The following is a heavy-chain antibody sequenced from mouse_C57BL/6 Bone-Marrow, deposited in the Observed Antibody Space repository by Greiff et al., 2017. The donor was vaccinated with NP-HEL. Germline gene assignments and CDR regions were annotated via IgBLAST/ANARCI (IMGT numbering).Heavy chain of an antibody. D-gene: IGHD3-2*02. Sequence: VQLQESGAELARPGASVKLSCKASGYTFTSYGISWVKQRTGQGLEWIGEIYPRSGNTYYNEKFKGKATLTADKSSSTAYMELRSLTSEDSAVYFCARQLRLPFAYWGQGTLVTVSA. J-gene: IGHJ3*01. V-gene: IGHV1-81*01. CDR2: IYPRSGNT. CDR1: GYTFTSYG. CDR3: ARQLRLPFAY.